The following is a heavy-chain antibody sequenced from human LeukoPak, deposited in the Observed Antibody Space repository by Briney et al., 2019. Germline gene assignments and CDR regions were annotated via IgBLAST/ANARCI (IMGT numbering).Heavy chain of an antibody. CDR3: AKAPTKAIYCSGGSCYSYYFDY. CDR1: GFTFSSYS. CDR2: ISSSSSYI. D-gene: IGHD2-15*01. Sequence: GGSLRLSCAASGFTFSSYSMNWVRQAPGKGLEWVSSISSSSSYIYYADSVKGRFTISRDTSKNTLYLQMNSLRAEDTAVYYCAKAPTKAIYCSGGSCYSYYFDYWGQGTLVTVSP. J-gene: IGHJ4*02. V-gene: IGHV3-21*04.